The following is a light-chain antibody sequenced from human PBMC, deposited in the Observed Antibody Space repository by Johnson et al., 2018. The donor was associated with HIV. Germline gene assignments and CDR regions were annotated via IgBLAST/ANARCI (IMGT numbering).Light chain of an antibody. Sequence: QAVLTQPHSVSAAPGQLVTISCSGSTSNIGKNDVSWYQQFPGTAPKVLIYDDNKRPSGIPDRFSGSKSGTSATLGITGLWPEDEADYYCLAWDTGPRAWEVFGTGTKVTVL. CDR3: LAWDTGPRAWEV. V-gene: IGLV1-41*01. J-gene: IGLJ1*01. CDR2: DDN. CDR1: TSNIGKND.